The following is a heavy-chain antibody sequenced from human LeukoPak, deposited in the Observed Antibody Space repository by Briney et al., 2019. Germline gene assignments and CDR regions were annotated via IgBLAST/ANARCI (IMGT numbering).Heavy chain of an antibody. CDR2: INPSGGST. V-gene: IGHV1-46*01. J-gene: IGHJ5*02. D-gene: IGHD1-26*01. Sequence: ASVKVSCKASGYTFTSYYMHWARQAPGQGLEWMGIINPSGGSTSYAQKFQGRVTMTRDTSTSTAYMELRSLRSDDTAVYYCARPVVGATTSWFDPWGQGTLVTVSS. CDR3: ARPVVGATTSWFDP. CDR1: GYTFTSYY.